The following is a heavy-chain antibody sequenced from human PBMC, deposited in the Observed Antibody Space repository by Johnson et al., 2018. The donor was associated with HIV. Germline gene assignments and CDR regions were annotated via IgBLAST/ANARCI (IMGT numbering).Heavy chain of an antibody. CDR2: ISWNSGSK. CDR1: GFTFDDYA. V-gene: IGHV3-9*01. CDR3: AGAGYSSGWYERAFDI. Sequence: VQLVESGGGLVQPGRSLRLSCAASGFTFDDYAMHWVRQAPGKGLEWVSGISWNSGSKGYADSVKGRFTISRDNAKNSLYLQMNSLRAEDTAVYYCAGAGYSSGWYERAFDIWGQGTMVTVSS. J-gene: IGHJ3*02. D-gene: IGHD6-19*01.